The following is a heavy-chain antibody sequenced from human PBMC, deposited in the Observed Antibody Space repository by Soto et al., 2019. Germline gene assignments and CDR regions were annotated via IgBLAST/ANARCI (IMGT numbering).Heavy chain of an antibody. V-gene: IGHV4-31*11. CDR1: GGSISSSNW. J-gene: IGHJ5*02. Sequence: SETLSLTCAVSGGSISSSNWWSWVRQHPGKGLEWIGYIYYSGSTYYNPSLKSRVTISVDTSKNQFSLKLSSVTAADTAVYYCARSVDPWGQGTLVTVSS. CDR2: IYYSGST. CDR3: ARSVDP.